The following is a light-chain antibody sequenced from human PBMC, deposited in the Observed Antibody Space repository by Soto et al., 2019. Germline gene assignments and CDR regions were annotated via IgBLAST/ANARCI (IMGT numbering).Light chain of an antibody. J-gene: IGKJ1*01. CDR3: HQSYSTQT. CDR2: AAF. CDR1: QTISTY. Sequence: DIQMTQSPSSLSASVGDRVTITCRASQTISTYLNWYQQKPGKAPKLLIYAAFSLHSGVPSRFSGSGSGTDFTLTINSLQPEDFATYYWHQSYSTQTFGQGTKVEVK. V-gene: IGKV1-39*01.